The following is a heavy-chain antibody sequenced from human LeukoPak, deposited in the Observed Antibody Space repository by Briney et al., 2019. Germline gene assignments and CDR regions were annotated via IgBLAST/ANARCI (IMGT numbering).Heavy chain of an antibody. J-gene: IGHJ6*03. D-gene: IGHD2-2*01. CDR1: GFTFSDYY. Sequence: PGGSLRLSCAASGFTFSDYYMSWIRQAPGKGLEWISYISSSSTTIYYADSVKGRFTISRDNAKNSLYLQMNSLRAEDTAVYFCARVGYCSSTRCSYYYSYYMDVWGKGTTVTVSS. CDR2: ISSSSTTI. V-gene: IGHV3-11*01. CDR3: ARVGYCSSTRCSYYYSYYMDV.